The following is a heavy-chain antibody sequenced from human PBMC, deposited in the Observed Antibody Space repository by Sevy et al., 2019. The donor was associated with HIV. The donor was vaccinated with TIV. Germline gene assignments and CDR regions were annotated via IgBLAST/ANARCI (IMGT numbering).Heavy chain of an antibody. CDR3: ARDQEFADVDIVAMSKGGMDV. CDR2: ISRRSSTI. D-gene: IGHD5-12*01. Sequence: GGSLRLSCAASGFSFSSYSMNWVHQAPGKGLEWVSYISRRSSTIYYADSVKGRFTMSRDNAKNSLNLQMNSLRAEDTAVYYCARDQEFADVDIVAMSKGGMDVWGQGTTVTVSS. J-gene: IGHJ6*02. CDR1: GFSFSSYS. V-gene: IGHV3-48*01.